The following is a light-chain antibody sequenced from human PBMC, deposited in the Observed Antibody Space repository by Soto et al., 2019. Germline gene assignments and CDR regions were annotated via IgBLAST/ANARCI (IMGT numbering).Light chain of an antibody. CDR1: SSDVGGYNY. CDR2: EVT. CDR3: SSYRSSSTLGV. Sequence: QSALTQPASVSGSPGQSISISCTGTSSDVGGYNYVSWYQHHPGKAPKLIIYEVTNRPSGVSDRFSGSKSGNTASLTISGLQAEDEADYYCSSYRSSSTLGVFGGGTKVTVL. J-gene: IGLJ3*02. V-gene: IGLV2-14*01.